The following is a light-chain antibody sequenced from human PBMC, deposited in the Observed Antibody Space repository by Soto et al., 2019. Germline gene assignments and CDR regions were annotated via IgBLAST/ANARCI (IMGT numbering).Light chain of an antibody. J-gene: IGLJ2*01. CDR2: EVS. CDR1: SSDVGNYNL. V-gene: IGLV2-23*02. Sequence: QSALTQPASVSGSPRQSITISCTGTSSDVGNYNLVSWYQHHPGKAPKLMIYEVSKRPSGVSNRFSGSKSGNTASLTISGLQAEDEADYYCCSYAGSSTVIFGGGTKLTVL. CDR3: CSYAGSSTVI.